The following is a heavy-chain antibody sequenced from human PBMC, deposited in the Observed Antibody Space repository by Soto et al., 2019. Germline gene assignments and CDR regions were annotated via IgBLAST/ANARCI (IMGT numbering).Heavy chain of an antibody. D-gene: IGHD3-16*01. CDR1: GYSFTRYG. Sequence: QVQLVQSGAEVKKPVASVKVSCKASGYSFTRYGNSWVRQAPGQGLEWMGWISGYNANTNYPENLQGRVTMTTDTSTSTAYMEVRNLISDDTAVYYCARMGDVPYYYYGLDVWGQGTTVTVS. V-gene: IGHV1-18*01. J-gene: IGHJ6*02. CDR3: ARMGDVPYYYYGLDV. CDR2: ISGYNANT.